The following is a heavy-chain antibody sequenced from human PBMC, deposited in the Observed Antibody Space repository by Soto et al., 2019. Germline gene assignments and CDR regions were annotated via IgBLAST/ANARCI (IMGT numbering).Heavy chain of an antibody. J-gene: IGHJ3*02. D-gene: IGHD6-19*01. CDR3: ARPLGWRDAFDI. CDR2: IKQDGSDE. Sequence: EVQLVESGGGLVQPGGSLRLSCAASGFTFNDYWMNWVRQAPGKGLAWVANIKQDGSDEYYVDSVKGRFTISRDNAKNSLYLQMNSLSAEDTAVYYCARPLGWRDAFDIWGQGTMVTVSS. V-gene: IGHV3-7*01. CDR1: GFTFNDYW.